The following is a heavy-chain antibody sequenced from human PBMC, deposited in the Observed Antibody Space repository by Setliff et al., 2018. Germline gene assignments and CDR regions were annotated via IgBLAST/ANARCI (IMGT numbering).Heavy chain of an antibody. V-gene: IGHV3-7*01. CDR3: FGAGTCSY. CDR1: GFTYNNCW. D-gene: IGHD3-10*01. CDR2: INPDGSEK. Sequence: GSLRLSCGASGFTYNNCWVSWVRQAPGKGLEWLASINPDGSEKYYVDSVKGRFTISRDNAKNSLSPQMNSQRTEDTAVYYCFGAGTCSYWGQGTLVTVSS. J-gene: IGHJ4*02.